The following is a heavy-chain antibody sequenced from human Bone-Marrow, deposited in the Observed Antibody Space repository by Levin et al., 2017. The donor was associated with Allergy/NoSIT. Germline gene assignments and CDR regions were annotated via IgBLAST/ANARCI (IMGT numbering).Heavy chain of an antibody. CDR3: ARDRYYYGSGTYYSPGYMDV. Sequence: ASVKVSCKASGYTFSSYYMHWVRQAPGHGLEWMGIINSNTGSSSSAQKFQGRVTMTRDTSTNTVYMELSSLRTADTAVYYCARDRYYYGSGTYYSPGYMDVWGKGTTVTVSS. CDR2: INSNTGSS. D-gene: IGHD3-10*01. CDR1: GYTFSSYY. J-gene: IGHJ6*03. V-gene: IGHV1-46*01.